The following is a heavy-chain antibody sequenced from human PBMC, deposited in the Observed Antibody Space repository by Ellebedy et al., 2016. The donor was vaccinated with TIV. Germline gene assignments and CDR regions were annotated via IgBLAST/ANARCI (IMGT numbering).Heavy chain of an antibody. J-gene: IGHJ5*02. CDR1: GFTFSTYS. CDR3: ARDQAYCGGDCNGWGLIGLDP. Sequence: GESLKISCAASGFTFSTYSMNWVRQAPGKGLEWVSYITGSGSNTFYADSVKGRFTISRDNAENSLYLQMNSLRADDTAVYYCARDQAYCGGDCNGWGLIGLDPWGQGILVTVSS. V-gene: IGHV3-48*04. CDR2: ITGSGSNT. D-gene: IGHD2-21*01.